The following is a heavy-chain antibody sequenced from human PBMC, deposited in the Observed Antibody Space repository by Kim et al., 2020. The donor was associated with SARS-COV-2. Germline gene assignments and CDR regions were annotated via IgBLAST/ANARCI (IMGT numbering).Heavy chain of an antibody. V-gene: IGHV3-74*01. CDR1: GFTFSSYW. Sequence: GGSLRLSFTASGFTFSSYWMHWVRQAPGEGLVWVSRVSNDGSSTNYADSVKGRFTISRDNAKNTLYLQMNSLRAEDTAVYYCARHDFWSGNWGQGTLVTVSS. J-gene: IGHJ4*02. CDR3: ARHDFWSGN. CDR2: VSNDGSST. D-gene: IGHD3-3*01.